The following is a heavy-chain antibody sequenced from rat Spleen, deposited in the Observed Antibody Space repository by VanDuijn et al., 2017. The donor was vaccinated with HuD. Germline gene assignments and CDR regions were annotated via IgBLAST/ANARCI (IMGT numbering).Heavy chain of an antibody. V-gene: IGHV5-27*01. Sequence: EVQLVESGGGLVQPGRSLKLSCAASGFTFSSFPMAWVRQAPKKGLEWVAYIRSGGGRNFYRDSVKGRFTISRDNAKSTLYLQMDSLRSEDTATYYCASLTTEGNWFAYWGQGTLVTVSS. J-gene: IGHJ3*01. CDR1: GFTFSSFP. CDR2: IRSGGGRN. CDR3: ASLTTEGNWFAY. D-gene: IGHD1-11*01.